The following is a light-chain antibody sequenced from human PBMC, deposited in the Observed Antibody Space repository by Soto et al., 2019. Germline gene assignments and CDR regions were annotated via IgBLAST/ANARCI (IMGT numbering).Light chain of an antibody. V-gene: IGKV3-20*01. CDR1: QSVTY. CDR2: STS. Sequence: EIVLTQFPGTLFLSPGERATLSCRASQSVTYLAWYQQKSGQPPRLLIYSTSNRATGIPDRFSGSGSGLDFTLTIRRLEPEDFAVYYCHHYGFAPLTFGGGTKVDIK. J-gene: IGKJ4*01. CDR3: HHYGFAPLT.